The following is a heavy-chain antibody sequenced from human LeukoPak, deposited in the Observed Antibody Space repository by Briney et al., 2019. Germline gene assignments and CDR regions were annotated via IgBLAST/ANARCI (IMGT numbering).Heavy chain of an antibody. V-gene: IGHV3-33*01. D-gene: IGHD6-13*01. J-gene: IGHJ3*02. CDR3: AREEYSSSWWDAFDI. CDR1: GFTFSSYG. Sequence: GGSLRLSCAASGFTFSSYGMHWVRQAPGKGLEWVAVIWYDGSNKYYADSVKGRFTISRDNAKNSLYLQMNSLRAEDTAVYYCAREEYSSSWWDAFDIWGQGTMVTVSS. CDR2: IWYDGSNK.